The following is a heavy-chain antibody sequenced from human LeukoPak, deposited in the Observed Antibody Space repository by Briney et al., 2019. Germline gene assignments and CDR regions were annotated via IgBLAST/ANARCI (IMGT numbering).Heavy chain of an antibody. D-gene: IGHD3-22*01. CDR1: GFTVSSNY. J-gene: IGHJ4*02. CDR2: IYSGGST. Sequence: GGSLRLSCAASGFTVSSNYMSWVCQAPGKGLESVSVIYSGGSTYYADSVKGRFTISRDNSKNTLYLQMNSLRAEDTAVYYCARERNYYDNSGYYSPDYFDYWGQGTLVTVSS. V-gene: IGHV3-53*01. CDR3: ARERNYYDNSGYYSPDYFDY.